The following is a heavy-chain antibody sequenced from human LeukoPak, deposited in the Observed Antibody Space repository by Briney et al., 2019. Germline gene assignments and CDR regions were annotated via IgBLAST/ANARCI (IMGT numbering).Heavy chain of an antibody. D-gene: IGHD3-3*01. V-gene: IGHV3-7*01. Sequence: PGGSLRLSCATSGFSFSSYWMTWVRQAPGKGLEWVANIKQDGTEKYSVDSVKGRFTISRDNAKNSLYLQMNSVRAEDTAVYYCVRDFRFLDDYWGQGTLVSVSS. CDR3: VRDFRFLDDY. CDR1: GFSFSSYW. CDR2: IKQDGTEK. J-gene: IGHJ4*02.